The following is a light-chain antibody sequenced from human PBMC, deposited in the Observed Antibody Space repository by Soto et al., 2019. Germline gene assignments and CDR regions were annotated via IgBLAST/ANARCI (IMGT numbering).Light chain of an antibody. CDR2: AAS. V-gene: IGKV1-6*01. Sequence: AIQMTQSPSSLSASVGDRVTISCRASQGIGNDLAWYQQRPGKAPKVLIYAASTLQFGVPSRFSGSGSGTFFTLTVSSLQPDDSATYYCLQDHTYPHTFGQGTKVEVK. J-gene: IGKJ1*01. CDR1: QGIGND. CDR3: LQDHTYPHT.